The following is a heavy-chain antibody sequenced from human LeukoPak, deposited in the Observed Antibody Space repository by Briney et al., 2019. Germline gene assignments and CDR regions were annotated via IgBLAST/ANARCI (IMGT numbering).Heavy chain of an antibody. V-gene: IGHV3-9*01. Sequence: SVKGRFTISRDNAKNSLYLQMNSLRAEDTALYYCAKDVTVTTTNYFDYWGQGTLVTVSS. CDR3: AKDVTVTTTNYFDY. J-gene: IGHJ4*02. D-gene: IGHD4-17*01.